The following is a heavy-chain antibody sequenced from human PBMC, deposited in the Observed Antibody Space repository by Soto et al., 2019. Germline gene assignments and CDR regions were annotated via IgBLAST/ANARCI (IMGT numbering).Heavy chain of an antibody. D-gene: IGHD2-2*01. J-gene: IGHJ4*02. V-gene: IGHV3-30-3*01. CDR1: GFTFSTDA. CDR3: ARDGKGYCRSTSCPRSGFFDY. Sequence: GGSLRLSCAASGFTFSTDAMHWVRQAPGKGLEWVAVISYDGSNKHYADSVKGRFTISRDNSKNTLYLQMNSLRAEDTAVYYCARDGKGYCRSTSCPRSGFFDYWGQGTLVTVSS. CDR2: ISYDGSNK.